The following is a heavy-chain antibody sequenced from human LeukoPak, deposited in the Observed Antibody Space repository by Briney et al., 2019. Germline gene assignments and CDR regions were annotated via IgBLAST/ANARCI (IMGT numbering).Heavy chain of an antibody. Sequence: SSVKVSCKASGGTFSSYAISWVRQAPGQGLEWMGGIIPIFGTANYARKFQGRVTITADESTSTAYMELSSLRSEDTAVYYCARDASEGYCSGGSCYYYYYYMDAWGKGTTVTVSS. V-gene: IGHV1-69*01. CDR1: GGTFSSYA. CDR2: IIPIFGTA. CDR3: ARDASEGYCSGGSCYYYYYYMDA. J-gene: IGHJ6*03. D-gene: IGHD2-15*01.